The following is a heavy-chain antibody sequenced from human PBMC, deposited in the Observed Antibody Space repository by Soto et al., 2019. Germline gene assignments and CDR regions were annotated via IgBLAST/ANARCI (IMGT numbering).Heavy chain of an antibody. V-gene: IGHV1-18*01. CDR1: GYTFTSYG. CDR3: ARGRYGDYSFDY. Sequence: GASVKVSCKASGYTFTSYGISWVRQAPGQGLEWMGWISAYNGNTNYAQKLQGRVTMTRDTSTSTAYMELSRLRSDDTAVYYCARGRYGDYSFDYWGQGTLVTVSS. D-gene: IGHD4-17*01. CDR2: ISAYNGNT. J-gene: IGHJ4*02.